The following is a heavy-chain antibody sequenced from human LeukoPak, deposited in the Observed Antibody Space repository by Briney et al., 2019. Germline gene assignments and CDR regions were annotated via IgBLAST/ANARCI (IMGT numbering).Heavy chain of an antibody. D-gene: IGHD4-17*01. CDR3: TRDRFDYGEHTHSDY. CDR1: GGTFSSNA. V-gene: IGHV1-69*04. Sequence: SVKVSCKVSGGTFSSNAISWVRQAPGQGLEWMGRIIPVFGVANYAEKFQGRVTITADKSTSTAYMELSSLRSEDTAMYYYTRDRFDYGEHTHSDYWGQGTLVTVSS. CDR2: IIPVFGVA. J-gene: IGHJ4*02.